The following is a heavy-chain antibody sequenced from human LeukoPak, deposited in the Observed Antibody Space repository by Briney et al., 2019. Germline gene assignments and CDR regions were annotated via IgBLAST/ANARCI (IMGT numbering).Heavy chain of an antibody. V-gene: IGHV4-59*08. D-gene: IGHD2-15*01. J-gene: IGHJ4*02. CDR2: IYYSGST. CDR1: GGSISSYY. CDR3: ARHTLVAASYFDY. Sequence: PSETLSLTCTVSGGSISSYYWSWIRQPPGKGLEWISYIYYSGSTNYNPSLKSRVTISVDTSKNQFSLNLSSVTAADTAVYYCARHTLVAASYFDYWGRGTLVTVCS.